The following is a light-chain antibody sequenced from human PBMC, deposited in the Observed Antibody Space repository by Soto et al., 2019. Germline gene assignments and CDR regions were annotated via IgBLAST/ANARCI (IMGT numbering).Light chain of an antibody. V-gene: IGKV1-33*01. CDR2: DAS. Sequence: DIKMTQSPSTLSASVGDRVTITCQASQDISNYLNWYQQKPGKAPKLLIYDASNLETGVPSRFSGSGSGTEFTLSISSLQADDFATYYCQHYMSYPWTFGRGTKVDI. J-gene: IGKJ1*01. CDR1: QDISNY. CDR3: QHYMSYPWT.